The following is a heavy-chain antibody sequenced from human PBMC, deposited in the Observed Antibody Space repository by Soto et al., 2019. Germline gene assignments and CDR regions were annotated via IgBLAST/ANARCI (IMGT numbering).Heavy chain of an antibody. CDR2: ISSSSSTI. CDR3: ARVDRDYYDSSGYWDRVSGY. D-gene: IGHD3-22*01. V-gene: IGHV3-48*02. J-gene: IGHJ4*02. CDR1: GFTFSSYS. Sequence: GGSLRLSCAASGFTFSSYSMNWVRQAPGKGLEWVSYISSSSSTIYYADSVKGRFTISRDNAKNSLYLQMNGLRDEDTAVYYCARVDRDYYDSSGYWDRVSGYWGQGTLVTVSS.